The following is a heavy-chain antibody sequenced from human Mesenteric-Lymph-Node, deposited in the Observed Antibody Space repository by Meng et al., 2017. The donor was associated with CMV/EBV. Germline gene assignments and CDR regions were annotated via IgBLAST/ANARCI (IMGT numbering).Heavy chain of an antibody. CDR2: INPNSGGT. CDR1: GYIFTGYY. D-gene: IGHD2-2*02. J-gene: IGHJ5*02. Sequence: ASVKVSCKASGYIFTGYYMHWVRQAPGQGLEWMGWINPNSGGTNHAQQFQGRVTMTTDTSISTAYMELSRLRSDDTAVYYCARALGYCSSTSCYTGGWFDPWGQGTLVTVSS. CDR3: ARALGYCSSTSCYTGGWFDP. V-gene: IGHV1-2*02.